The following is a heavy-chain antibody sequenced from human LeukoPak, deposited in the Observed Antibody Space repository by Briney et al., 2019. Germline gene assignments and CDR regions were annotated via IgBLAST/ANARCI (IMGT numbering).Heavy chain of an antibody. CDR3: AKLPPGANYDSSGYSPPGDAFDI. Sequence: GGSLRLSCAASGFTFSSYAMSWVRQAPGKGLEWVSAISGSGGSTYYADSVKGRFTISRDNSKNTLYLQMNSLRAEDTAVYYCAKLPPGANYDSSGYSPPGDAFDIWGQGTMVTVSS. V-gene: IGHV3-23*01. CDR2: ISGSGGST. J-gene: IGHJ3*02. CDR1: GFTFSSYA. D-gene: IGHD3-22*01.